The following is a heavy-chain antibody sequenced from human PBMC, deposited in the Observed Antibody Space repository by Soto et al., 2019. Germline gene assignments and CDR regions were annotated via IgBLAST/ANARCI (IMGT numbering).Heavy chain of an antibody. Sequence: QVQLVESGGGVVQPGRSLRLSCAASGFTFSSYAMHWVRQAPGKGLGWVAVIWFDGSDINYADSVKGRFTISRDNSKNTLHLQMNSLRAEDTAVYYCARGYDYYDSSGYARGGKYQYGMDVWGQGTTVSVSS. CDR1: GFTFSSYA. CDR2: IWFDGSDI. J-gene: IGHJ6*02. D-gene: IGHD3-22*01. V-gene: IGHV3-33*01. CDR3: ARGYDYYDSSGYARGGKYQYGMDV.